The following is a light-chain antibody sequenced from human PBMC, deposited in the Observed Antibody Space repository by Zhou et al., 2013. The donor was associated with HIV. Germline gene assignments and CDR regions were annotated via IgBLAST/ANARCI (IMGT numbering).Light chain of an antibody. CDR3: LQDYNYPWT. CDR1: QHISDS. CDR2: KAS. J-gene: IGKJ1*01. V-gene: IGKV1-5*03. Sequence: DFQMTQSPSTLSASVGDRVTITCRASQHISDSLAWYQKKPGKAPKLLIYKASNLDTGVPSRFSGSGSGTEFTLTISSLQPEDVATYYCLQDYNYPWTFGQGTKVE.